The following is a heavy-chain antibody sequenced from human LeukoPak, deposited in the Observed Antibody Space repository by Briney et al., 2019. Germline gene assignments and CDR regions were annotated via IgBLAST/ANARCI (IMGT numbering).Heavy chain of an antibody. Sequence: EASVKVSCKASGGTFSSYAISWVRQAPGQGLAWVGGIIPIFGTANYAQKFQGRVTMTTDTSTSTAYMELRSLRSDDTAVYYCARRAISGNYAWYYYYGMDVWGQGTTVTVSS. CDR2: IIPIFGTA. D-gene: IGHD3-16*01. CDR3: ARRAISGNYAWYYYYGMDV. V-gene: IGHV1-69*05. CDR1: GGTFSSYA. J-gene: IGHJ6*02.